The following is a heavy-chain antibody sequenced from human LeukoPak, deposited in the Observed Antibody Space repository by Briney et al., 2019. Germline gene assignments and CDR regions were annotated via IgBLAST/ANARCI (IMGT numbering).Heavy chain of an antibody. D-gene: IGHD1-14*01. Sequence: GGSLRLSCATSGFTFSSYSMNWVRQAPGKGLEWVSYITSTSATIYYADSVKGRFTISRDNSKNTLYLQMNSLRADDTAVYYCVRDRMTTGTDDAFDIWGRGTTVTVSS. CDR2: ITSTSATI. J-gene: IGHJ3*02. V-gene: IGHV3-48*01. CDR3: VRDRMTTGTDDAFDI. CDR1: GFTFSSYS.